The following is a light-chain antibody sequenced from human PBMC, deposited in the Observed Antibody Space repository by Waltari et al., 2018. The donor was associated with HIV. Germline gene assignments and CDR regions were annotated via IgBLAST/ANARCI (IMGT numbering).Light chain of an antibody. Sequence: QSVLTQPPSASGTPGPRVTLSCSGSSSHIGSNYVYWYQKPPGTAPKLLIYRNNQRPSGVPDRFSGSKSGTSASLAISGLRSEDEADYYCAAWDDSLSVVVFGGGTKLTVL. CDR1: SSHIGSNY. J-gene: IGLJ2*01. CDR3: AAWDDSLSVVV. CDR2: RNN. V-gene: IGLV1-47*01.